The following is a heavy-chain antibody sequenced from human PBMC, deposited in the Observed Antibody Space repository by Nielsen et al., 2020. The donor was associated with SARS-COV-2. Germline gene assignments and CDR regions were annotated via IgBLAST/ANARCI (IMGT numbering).Heavy chain of an antibody. V-gene: IGHV3-74*01. CDR2: INSDGSST. J-gene: IGHJ4*02. D-gene: IGHD5-18*01. CDR1: GFTFSSYW. Sequence: GGSLRLSCAASGFTFSSYWMHWVRQAPGKGLVWVSRINSDGSSTSYADSVKGRFTISRDNAKNTLYLQMNSLRAEDTAVYYCAKYLGSYGLTDYWGQGTLVTVSS. CDR3: AKYLGSYGLTDY.